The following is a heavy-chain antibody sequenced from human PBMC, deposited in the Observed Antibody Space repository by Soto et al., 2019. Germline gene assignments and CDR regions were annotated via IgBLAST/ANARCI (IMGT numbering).Heavy chain of an antibody. CDR3: ASLYSSGWLDAFDI. CDR2: IYSGGST. CDR1: GFTVSSNY. V-gene: IGHV3-66*01. D-gene: IGHD6-19*01. J-gene: IGHJ3*02. Sequence: EVQLVESGGGLVQPGGSLRLSCAASGFTVSSNYMSWVRQAPGKGLAWVSVIYSGGSTYYADSVKGRFTISRDNSKNTLYLQMNSLRAEDRAVYYCASLYSSGWLDAFDIWGQGTMVTVSS.